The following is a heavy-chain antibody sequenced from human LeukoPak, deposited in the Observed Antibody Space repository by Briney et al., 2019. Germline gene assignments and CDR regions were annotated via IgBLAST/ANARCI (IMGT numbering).Heavy chain of an antibody. Sequence: GGSLRLSCAASGFTFSSYSMNWVRQAPGKGLEWVSSISSSSSYIYYADSVKGRFTISRDNAKNSLYLQMNSLRAEDTAVYYCARVFGLSSRTNYFDYWGQGTLVTVSS. J-gene: IGHJ4*02. CDR3: ARVFGLSSRTNYFDY. CDR1: GFTFSSYS. CDR2: ISSSSSYI. V-gene: IGHV3-21*01. D-gene: IGHD6-13*01.